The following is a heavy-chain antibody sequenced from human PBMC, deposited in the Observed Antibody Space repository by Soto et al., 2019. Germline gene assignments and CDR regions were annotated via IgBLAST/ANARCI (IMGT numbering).Heavy chain of an antibody. J-gene: IGHJ4*02. CDR2: IYYSGTT. CDR1: GGSISSTPYY. V-gene: IGHV4-39*01. D-gene: IGHD3-22*01. CDR3: ARHRQYYDTSGYQQRYFDY. Sequence: SETLSLTCSVSGGSISSTPYYWGWIRQPPGKGLEWLGTIYYSGTTSYNPSLKSRVIISVDTSNNQFFLKLRSVTAADTAVYYCARHRQYYDTSGYQQRYFDYWGQGTQVTVS.